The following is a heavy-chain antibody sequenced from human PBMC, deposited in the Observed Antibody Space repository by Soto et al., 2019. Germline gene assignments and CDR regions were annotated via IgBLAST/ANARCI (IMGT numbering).Heavy chain of an antibody. CDR3: ARGDCSGGSCYSVDI. CDR1: GGSISGYY. D-gene: IGHD2-15*01. J-gene: IGHJ3*02. CDR2: MYNTGST. Sequence: SETLSLTCTVSGGSISGYYWSWIRQPPGKGLEWIGYMYNTGSTVYNPSFKSRVTISVDTSKNQFSLKLNSVTAADTAVYYCARGDCSGGSCYSVDIWGQGTMVTVSS. V-gene: IGHV4-59*12.